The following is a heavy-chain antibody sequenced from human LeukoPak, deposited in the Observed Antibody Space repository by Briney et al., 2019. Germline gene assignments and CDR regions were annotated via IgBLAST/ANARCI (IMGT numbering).Heavy chain of an antibody. CDR2: INHSGST. CDR1: GGSFSGYY. V-gene: IGHV4-34*01. Sequence: SETLSLTCAVYGGSFSGYYWSWIRQPPGKGLEWIGEINHSGSTNYNPSLKSRVTISVDTSKNQFSLKLSSVTAADTAVYYCARGNPFGPEQSIAAAGTLDYWGQGTLATVSS. J-gene: IGHJ4*02. D-gene: IGHD6-13*01. CDR3: ARGNPFGPEQSIAAAGTLDY.